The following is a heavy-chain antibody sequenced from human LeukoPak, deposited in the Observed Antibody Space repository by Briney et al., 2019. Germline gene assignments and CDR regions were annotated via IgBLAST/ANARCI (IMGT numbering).Heavy chain of an antibody. V-gene: IGHV3-66*01. J-gene: IGHJ3*02. D-gene: IGHD2-21*02. CDR1: GFTVSSNY. CDR3: ARGPPPGHRVPYCGGDCSDDAFDI. CDR2: IYSGGSK. Sequence: GGSLRLSCAASGFTVSSNYVSWVRHAPGKGLEWVSSIYSGGSKYYADSVKGTFTIYRDNSKNPLYLQMNSLRAEDEAVYYCARGPPPGHRVPYCGGDCSDDAFDIWGQGTMVTVSS.